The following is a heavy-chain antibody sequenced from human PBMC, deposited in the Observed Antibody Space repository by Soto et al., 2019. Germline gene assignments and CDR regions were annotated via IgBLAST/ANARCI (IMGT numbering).Heavy chain of an antibody. CDR1: GGSISSSSYY. J-gene: IGHJ4*02. CDR2: IYYSGST. Sequence: QLQLQESGPGLVKPSETLSLTCTVSGGSISSSSYYWGWIRQPPGKGLEWIGSIYYSGSTYYNPSLKRRVTISVDTSKNQFSLKLSSVTAADTAVYYCARGGSGSTDFDYWGQGTLVTVSS. D-gene: IGHD3-10*01. V-gene: IGHV4-39*01. CDR3: ARGGSGSTDFDY.